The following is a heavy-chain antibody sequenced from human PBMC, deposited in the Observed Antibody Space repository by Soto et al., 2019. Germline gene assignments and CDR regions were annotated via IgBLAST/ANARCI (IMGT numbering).Heavy chain of an antibody. J-gene: IGHJ4*02. V-gene: IGHV3-23*01. CDR2: IRGSSGRK. D-gene: IGHD2-2*01. CDR1: GFTFSSYT. Sequence: GGSLRLSCAVSGFTFSSYTMSWVCQAPGKGLGWVSAIRGSSGRKYYADTVKSRNTNSSDNPKNTLNLHMNTLKAEDTVVYYSATAPHPIVEVPAGMLYPTQFFAYWGQGTLVTVSS. CDR3: ATAPHPIVEVPAGMLYPTQFFAY.